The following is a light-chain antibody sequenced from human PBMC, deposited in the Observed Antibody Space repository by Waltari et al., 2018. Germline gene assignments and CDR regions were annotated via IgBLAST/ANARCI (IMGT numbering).Light chain of an antibody. V-gene: IGLV1-44*01. CDR3: AAWDDSLNGVV. CDR1: PSNIGLTS. J-gene: IGLJ2*01. Sequence: QSVLTQPPSASGTPGQRVTLSCSRSPSNIGLTSVNWYQQLPGTAPKFRIDGNYQRPSGVPDRFSGSKSGTSASLAISGLQPEDEAAYYCAAWDDSLNGVVFGGGTQLTVL. CDR2: GNY.